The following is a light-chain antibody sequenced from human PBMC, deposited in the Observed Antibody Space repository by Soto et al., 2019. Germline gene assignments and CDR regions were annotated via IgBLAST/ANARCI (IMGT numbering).Light chain of an antibody. CDR2: EAS. CDR3: QQYTSYPLT. V-gene: IGKV1-5*03. J-gene: IGKJ4*01. CDR1: QSVSSW. Sequence: DIQMTPSPSTLSASVGDRVTIPCRASQSVSSWLAWYQQKPGKAPNLLIYEASSLESGVPSRFSGSGSGTEFTLTISSLQPEDFASFYCQQYTSYPLTFGGGTKVDIK.